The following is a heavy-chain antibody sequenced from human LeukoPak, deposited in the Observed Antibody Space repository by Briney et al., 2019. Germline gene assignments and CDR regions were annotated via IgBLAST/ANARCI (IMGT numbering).Heavy chain of an antibody. CDR3: ARDKGQGYYDSSGYYGY. D-gene: IGHD3-22*01. CDR2: IIPIFGTA. Sequence: RASVKVSCKASGGTFSSYAISWVRQAPGQGLEWMGGIIPIFGTANYAQKFQGRVTITADESTSTAYMELSSLRSEDTAVYYCARDKGQGYYDSSGYYGYWGQGTLVTVSS. CDR1: GGTFSSYA. J-gene: IGHJ4*02. V-gene: IGHV1-69*13.